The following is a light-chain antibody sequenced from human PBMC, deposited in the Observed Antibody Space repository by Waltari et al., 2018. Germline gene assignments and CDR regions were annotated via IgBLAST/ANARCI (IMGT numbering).Light chain of an antibody. Sequence: YELTQPPSVSVAPGKPAQISGGGPDLRDKTVHWYHQKPGQAPVLVIYDDTVRPSGIPKRFSASDTATLTIARVEAGDEAVYYCQVWDGDSDHPVFGGGTKLTVL. J-gene: IGLJ2*01. CDR2: DDT. CDR3: QVWDGDSDHPV. V-gene: IGLV3-21*03. CDR1: DLRDKT.